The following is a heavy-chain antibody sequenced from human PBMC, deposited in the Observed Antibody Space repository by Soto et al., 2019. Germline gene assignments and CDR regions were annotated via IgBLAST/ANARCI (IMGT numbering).Heavy chain of an antibody. J-gene: IGHJ3*02. Sequence: PGGSLRLSCSASGFTFSSYAMHWVRQAPGKGLEYVSAISSNGGSTYYADSVKGRFTISRDNSKNTLYLQMSSLRAEDTAVYYCVKDLLYSSGWYAEPEVVAFDIWGQGTMVTVSS. V-gene: IGHV3-64D*08. CDR2: ISSNGGST. CDR1: GFTFSSYA. CDR3: VKDLLYSSGWYAEPEVVAFDI. D-gene: IGHD6-19*01.